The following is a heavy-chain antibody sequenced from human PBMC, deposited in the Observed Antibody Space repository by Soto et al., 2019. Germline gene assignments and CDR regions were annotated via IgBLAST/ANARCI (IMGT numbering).Heavy chain of an antibody. D-gene: IGHD6-19*01. V-gene: IGHV4-39*01. CDR1: GGSISSSSYY. Sequence: SETLSLTCTVSGGSISSSSYYWGWIRQPPGKGLEWIGSIYYSGSTYYNPSLKSRVTISVDTSKNQFSLKLSSVTAADTAVYYCARSGYSSGWYSYYYYGMDVWGQGTTVTVS. CDR2: IYYSGST. CDR3: ARSGYSSGWYSYYYYGMDV. J-gene: IGHJ6*02.